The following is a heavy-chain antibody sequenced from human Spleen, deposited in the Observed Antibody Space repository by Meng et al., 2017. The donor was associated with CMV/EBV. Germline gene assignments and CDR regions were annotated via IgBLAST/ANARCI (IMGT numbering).Heavy chain of an antibody. V-gene: IGHV3-53*01. CDR3: ARGVDTAPLGMDI. J-gene: IGHJ6*02. CDR1: GFTLSTNY. Sequence: GESLKISCAASGFTLSTNYVNWVRQAPGKGLEWVSIIYSGGSTYYADSVKGRFTISRDNSKNTVYLQMNSLRAEDTAVFYCARGVDTAPLGMDIWGQGTTVTVSS. CDR2: IYSGGST. D-gene: IGHD5-18*01.